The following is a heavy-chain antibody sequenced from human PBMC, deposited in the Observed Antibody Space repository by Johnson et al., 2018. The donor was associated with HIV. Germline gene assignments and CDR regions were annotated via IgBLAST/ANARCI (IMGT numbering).Heavy chain of an antibody. V-gene: IGHV3-30-3*01. CDR3: ARSGGSYQRAHDAFDI. J-gene: IGHJ3*02. D-gene: IGHD1-26*01. Sequence: QVQLVESGGGVVQPGRSLRLSCAASGFTFSSYAMHWVRQAPGKGLEWVAVISYDGSNKYSAASVKGRFTISRDNSKNTLYRQMNSLRAEDTAVYYCARSGGSYQRAHDAFDIWGQGTMVTVSS. CDR2: ISYDGSNK. CDR1: GFTFSSYA.